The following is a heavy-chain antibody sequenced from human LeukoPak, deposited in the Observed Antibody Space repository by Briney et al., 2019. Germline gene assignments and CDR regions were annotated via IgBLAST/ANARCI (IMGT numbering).Heavy chain of an antibody. CDR1: GGTFSIYA. D-gene: IGHD1-26*01. CDR3: TRESGSYHGNDY. V-gene: IGHV1-2*06. CDR2: INPNNGGT. J-gene: IGHJ4*02. Sequence: ASVNVSCKASGGTFSIYAISWVRQAPGQGLEWMGRINPNNGGTNYAQKFQGRVTMTGDTSISTAYMELSSLRSDDTAVYYCTRESGSYHGNDYWGQGTLVTVSS.